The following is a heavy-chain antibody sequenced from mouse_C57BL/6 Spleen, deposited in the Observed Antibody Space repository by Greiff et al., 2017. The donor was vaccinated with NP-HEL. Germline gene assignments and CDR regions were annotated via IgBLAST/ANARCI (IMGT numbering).Heavy chain of an antibody. D-gene: IGHD4-1*01. CDR1: GFNIKDDY. V-gene: IGHV14-4*01. CDR3: TTSWDAMDY. Sequence: EVQLQQSGAELVRPGASVKLSCTASGFNIKDDYMHWVKQRPEQGLEWIGWIDPENGDTEYASKFQGKATITADTSSNTAYLQLSSLTYEDTAVYYCTTSWDAMDYWGQGTSVTVSS. CDR2: IDPENGDT. J-gene: IGHJ4*01.